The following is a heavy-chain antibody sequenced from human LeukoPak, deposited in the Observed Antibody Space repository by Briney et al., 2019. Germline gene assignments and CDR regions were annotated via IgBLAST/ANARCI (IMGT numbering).Heavy chain of an antibody. CDR2: TYYSGSN. CDR3: ARPYYYDSRIDP. V-gene: IGHV4-30-4*01. D-gene: IGHD3-22*01. J-gene: IGHJ5*02. CDR1: GVSISSGDYY. Sequence: PSETLSLTCTVSGVSISSGDYYWSWIRQPPGKGLEWIGYTYYSGSNYYNPSLKSRVTISVDTSKNQFSLKLSSVTAADTAVYYCARPYYYDSRIDPWGQGTRVTVSS.